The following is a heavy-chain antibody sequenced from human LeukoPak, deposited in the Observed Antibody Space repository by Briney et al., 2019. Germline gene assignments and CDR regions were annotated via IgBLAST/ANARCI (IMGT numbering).Heavy chain of an antibody. CDR1: GFTFSSYG. V-gene: IGHV3-30*18. J-gene: IGHJ4*02. CDR2: ISYDGSNK. D-gene: IGHD3-10*01. Sequence: GGSLRLSCAASGFTFSSYGMHWVRQAPGKGLEWVAVISYDGSNKYYADSVKGRFTISRDNSKNTLYLRMNSLRAEDTAVYFCANSRGYGSGNLWGQGTLVTVSS. CDR3: ANSRGYGSGNL.